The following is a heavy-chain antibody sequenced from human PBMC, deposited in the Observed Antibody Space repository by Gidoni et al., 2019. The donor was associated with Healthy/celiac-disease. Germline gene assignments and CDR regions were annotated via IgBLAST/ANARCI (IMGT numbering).Heavy chain of an antibody. V-gene: IGHV5-51*01. D-gene: IGHD3-10*01. CDR2: IYPGDSDT. CDR3: ARQNDITMVRGVIITAVNGFDP. J-gene: IGHJ5*02. CDR1: GYSFTSYW. Sequence: EVQLVQSGAEVKKPGASLKISCTGSGYSFTSYWIGWVRQMPGKGLEWMGIIYPGDSDTRYSPSFQGQVTISADKSISTAYLQWSSLKASDTAMYYCARQNDITMVRGVIITAVNGFDPWGQGTLVTVSS.